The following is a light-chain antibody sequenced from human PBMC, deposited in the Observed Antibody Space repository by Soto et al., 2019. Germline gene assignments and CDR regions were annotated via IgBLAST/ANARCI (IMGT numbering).Light chain of an antibody. V-gene: IGLV2-14*01. Sequence: QSVLTQPASVSGSPGQSITISCTGTSSDVGGYNYVSWYQQHPGKAPNLMIYEVSNRPSGVSNRFSGSKSGNTASLTISGLQAEDEADYYCSSYTSSSTRGFGTGTKLTVL. CDR1: SSDVGGYNY. CDR3: SSYTSSSTRG. J-gene: IGLJ1*01. CDR2: EVS.